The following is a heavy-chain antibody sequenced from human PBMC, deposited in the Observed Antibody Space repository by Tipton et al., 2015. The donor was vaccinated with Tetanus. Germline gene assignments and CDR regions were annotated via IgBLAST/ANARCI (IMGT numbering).Heavy chain of an antibody. Sequence: TLSLTALSLVAPSAVVLTTGAGSASPPGKGLEWIGSIYFSGSTYYNPSLKSRVTIYVDTSKKQFSLRLSSVTAADTAVYYCARRDYSDSSVDNWGQGTLVTVSS. CDR1: VAPSAVVLTT. CDR2: IYFSGST. V-gene: IGHV4-39*01. D-gene: IGHD3-22*01. CDR3: ARRDYSDSSVDN. J-gene: IGHJ4*02.